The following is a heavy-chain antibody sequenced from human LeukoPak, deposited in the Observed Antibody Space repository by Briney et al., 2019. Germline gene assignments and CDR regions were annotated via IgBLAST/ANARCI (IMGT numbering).Heavy chain of an antibody. V-gene: IGHV3-23*01. CDR3: AATNYDFWSGFSY. J-gene: IGHJ4*02. CDR2: ISGSGGST. Sequence: GGSRRLSCAASGFTFSSYAMSWVRQAPGKGLEWVSAISGSGGSTYYADSVKGRFTISRDNSKNTLYLQMNSLRAEDTAVYYCAATNYDFWSGFSYWGQGTLVTVSS. D-gene: IGHD3-3*01. CDR1: GFTFSSYA.